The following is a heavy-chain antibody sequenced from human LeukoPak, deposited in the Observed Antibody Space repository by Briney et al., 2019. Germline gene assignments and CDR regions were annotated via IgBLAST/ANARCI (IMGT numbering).Heavy chain of an antibody. Sequence: VASVKVSCKASGGTFSSYAISWVRQAPGQGLEWMGRIIPIFGTANYAQKFQGRVTITTDESTSTAYMELSSLRSEDTAVYYCARSRGYSYGYEGAYYFHYWGQGTLVTVSS. CDR1: GGTFSSYA. J-gene: IGHJ4*02. CDR3: ARSRGYSYGYEGAYYFHY. CDR2: IIPIFGTA. D-gene: IGHD5-18*01. V-gene: IGHV1-69*05.